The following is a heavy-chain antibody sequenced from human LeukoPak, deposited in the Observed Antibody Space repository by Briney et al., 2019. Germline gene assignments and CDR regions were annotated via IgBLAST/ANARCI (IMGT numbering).Heavy chain of an antibody. CDR2: ISGSGGIT. D-gene: IGHD3-10*01. CDR3: ATRGHLDQAYYYGSGSYRDYGMDV. J-gene: IGHJ6*02. V-gene: IGHV3-23*01. Sequence: GGSLRLSCAASGFTFSSYAMSWVRQAPGKGLERCSAISGSGGITYYADSVKGRFTISRDNSKNTLYLQMNSLGAEDTAVYYCATRGHLDQAYYYGSGSYRDYGMDVWGQGTTVTVSS. CDR1: GFTFSSYA.